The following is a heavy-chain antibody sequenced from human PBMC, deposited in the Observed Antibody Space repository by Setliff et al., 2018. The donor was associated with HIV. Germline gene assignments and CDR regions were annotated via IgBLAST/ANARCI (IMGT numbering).Heavy chain of an antibody. J-gene: IGHJ4*02. V-gene: IGHV1-3*01. CDR2: INVGNGDT. Sequence: ASVKVSCKASGYTFTTYSLHWVRRAPGHSLEWMGWINVGNGDTKYSPELQGRISITRDTSANTAYMELSSLRSDDTAVYFCARGALLAVFDFDHWGQGTQVTVSS. CDR1: GYTFTTYS. CDR3: ARGALLAVFDFDH. D-gene: IGHD3-10*01.